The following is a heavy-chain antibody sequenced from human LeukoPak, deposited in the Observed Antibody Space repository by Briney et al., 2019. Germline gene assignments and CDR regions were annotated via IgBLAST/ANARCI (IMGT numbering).Heavy chain of an antibody. CDR3: ARHPSYTSGWPLDY. D-gene: IGHD6-19*01. Sequence: ESLKISCTGSGYSSTSSWIGWVRQMPGKGLDWMGIIYLGDSETRYSPSFQGQVTISADKSINTAYLQWSSLKASDTAMYYCARHPSYTSGWPLDYWGQGTLVIVSS. V-gene: IGHV5-51*01. J-gene: IGHJ4*02. CDR1: GYSSTSSW. CDR2: IYLGDSET.